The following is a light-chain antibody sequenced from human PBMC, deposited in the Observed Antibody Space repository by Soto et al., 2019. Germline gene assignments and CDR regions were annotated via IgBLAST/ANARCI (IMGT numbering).Light chain of an antibody. V-gene: IGLV2-14*03. Sequence: QSALTQPASMSGSPGQSITLSCTGSNNDIGIYNSVSWYQQHPGKAPKLIIYDVSNRPSGVSDRFSGSKSGNTAFLNISGLQAEDEADYYCRSYTRTVSLLFDGGTQLTVL. CDR2: DVS. CDR3: RSYTRTVSLL. CDR1: NNDIGIYNS. J-gene: IGLJ3*02.